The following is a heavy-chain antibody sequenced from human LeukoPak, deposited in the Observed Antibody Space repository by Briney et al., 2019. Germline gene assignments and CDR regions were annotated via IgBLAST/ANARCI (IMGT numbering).Heavy chain of an antibody. J-gene: IGHJ3*02. CDR2: ISYDGSNK. CDR3: ARDSRKQWLVFPQDAFDI. V-gene: IGHV3-30*04. CDR1: GFTFSSYA. D-gene: IGHD6-19*01. Sequence: HPGGSLRLSCAASGFTFSSYAMHWVRQAPGKGLEWVAVISYDGSNKYYADSVKGRFTISRDNSKNTLYLQMNSLRAEDTAVYYCARDSRKQWLVFPQDAFDIWGQGTMVTVSS.